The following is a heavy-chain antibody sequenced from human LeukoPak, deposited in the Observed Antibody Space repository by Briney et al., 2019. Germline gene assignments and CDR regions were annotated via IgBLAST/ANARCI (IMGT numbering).Heavy chain of an antibody. J-gene: IGHJ6*03. CDR1: GFTFSSYS. V-gene: IGHV3-30*02. Sequence: GGSLRLSCAASGFTFSSYSMSWVRQAPGKGLEWVAFIRYDGSNKYYADSVKGRFTISRDNSKNTLYLQMNSLRAEDTAVYYCAKDDSQYSYGYHYYYYMDVWGKGTTVTVSS. CDR2: IRYDGSNK. D-gene: IGHD5-18*01. CDR3: AKDDSQYSYGYHYYYYMDV.